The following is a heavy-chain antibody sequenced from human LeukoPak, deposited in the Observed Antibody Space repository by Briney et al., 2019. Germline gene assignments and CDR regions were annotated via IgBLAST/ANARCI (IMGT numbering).Heavy chain of an antibody. CDR1: GYTFTSYY. D-gene: IGHD6-19*01. CDR2: INPSGGST. V-gene: IGHV1-46*01. J-gene: IGHJ4*02. Sequence: ASVKVSCKASGYTFTSYYIHWVRQAPGQGLEWMGIINPSGGSTSYAQKFQGRVTMTRATSTSTVYMELSSLRSEDTAVYYCARDSGWWMFDYWGQGTLVTVSS. CDR3: ARDSGWWMFDY.